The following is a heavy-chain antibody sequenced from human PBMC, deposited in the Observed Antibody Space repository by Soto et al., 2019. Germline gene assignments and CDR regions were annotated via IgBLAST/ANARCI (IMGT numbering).Heavy chain of an antibody. V-gene: IGHV1-69*14. Sequence: QVHLVQSGAEVKKPGSSVNISCKASGGTFGTYGLNWVRQFPGQGLEWMGGIIPASDTENYAQKFQGRVTITAAKSTNIAHMQMDSLTSADTAVYYCATAVTAGTYYNYGLDVWGQGTTVTVS. J-gene: IGHJ6*02. D-gene: IGHD2-21*02. CDR2: IIPASDTE. CDR1: GGTFGTYG. CDR3: ATAVTAGTYYNYGLDV.